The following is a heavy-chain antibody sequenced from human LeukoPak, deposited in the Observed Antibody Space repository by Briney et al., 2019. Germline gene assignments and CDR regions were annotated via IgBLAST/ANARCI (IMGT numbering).Heavy chain of an antibody. CDR1: GFTFSNYD. J-gene: IGHJ3*02. D-gene: IGHD3-10*01. CDR2: IITGSGHI. V-gene: IGHV3-21*01. CDR3: ARVTMVRGIMNDAFDI. Sequence: PGGSLRLSCAASGFTFSNYDMNWVRQAPGKGLEWVSSIITGSGHIYYADSVKGRFTISRDNAKNSLYLQMNSLGVEDTAVYYCARVTMVRGIMNDAFDIWGQGTMVTVSS.